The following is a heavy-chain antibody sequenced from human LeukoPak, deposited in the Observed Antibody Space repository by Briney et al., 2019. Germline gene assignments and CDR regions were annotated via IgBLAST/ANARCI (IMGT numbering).Heavy chain of an antibody. J-gene: IGHJ3*02. D-gene: IGHD6-19*01. CDR1: GGSINNYY. CDR3: ARHTGQWLDAFDI. CDR2: IYYSGST. V-gene: IGHV4-59*08. Sequence: SETLSLICTVSGGSINNYYWSWIRQPPGKGLEWIGYIYYSGSTNYNPSLKSRVTISVDTSKNQFSLKLSSVTAADTAVYYCARHTGQWLDAFDIWGQGTMVTVSS.